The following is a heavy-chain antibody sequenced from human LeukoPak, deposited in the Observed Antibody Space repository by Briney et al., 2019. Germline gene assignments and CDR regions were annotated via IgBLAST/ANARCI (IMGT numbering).Heavy chain of an antibody. Sequence: GGSLRLSCAASGFTFSDYYMSWIRQAPGKGLEWVSYISSSGSTIYYADSVKGRFTISRDNAKNSLYLQMNSLRAEDMALYYCAKDSHSSSWYLDYWGQGTLVTVSS. V-gene: IGHV3-11*01. J-gene: IGHJ4*02. D-gene: IGHD6-13*01. CDR1: GFTFSDYY. CDR3: AKDSHSSSWYLDY. CDR2: ISSSGSTI.